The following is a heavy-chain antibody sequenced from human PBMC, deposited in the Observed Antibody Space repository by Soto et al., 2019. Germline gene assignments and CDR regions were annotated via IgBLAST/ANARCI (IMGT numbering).Heavy chain of an antibody. J-gene: IGHJ3*02. D-gene: IGHD3-16*01. CDR3: AKESRGPSRFGDAFDI. Sequence: GGSLRLSCAASGFTFSSYAMSWVRQAPGKGLEWVSAISGSGGSTYYADSVKGRFTISRDNSKNTLYLQMNSLRAEDTAVYYCAKESRGPSRFGDAFDIWGQGTMVTVSS. CDR2: ISGSGGST. CDR1: GFTFSSYA. V-gene: IGHV3-23*01.